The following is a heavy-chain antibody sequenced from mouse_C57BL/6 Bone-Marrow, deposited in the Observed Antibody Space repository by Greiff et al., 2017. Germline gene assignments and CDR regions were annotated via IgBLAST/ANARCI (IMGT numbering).Heavy chain of an antibody. V-gene: IGHV1-62-2*01. Sequence: VQLQQSGAELVKPGASVKLSCKASGYTFTEYTIHWVKQRSGQGLEWIGWFYPGSGSIKYNEKFKDKATLTADKSSSTVYVELSRLTSEDSAVYFCARHEGVDYYGSSPAWFAYWGQGTLVTVSA. CDR1: GYTFTEYT. CDR3: ARHEGVDYYGSSPAWFAY. CDR2: FYPGSGSI. D-gene: IGHD1-1*01. J-gene: IGHJ3*01.